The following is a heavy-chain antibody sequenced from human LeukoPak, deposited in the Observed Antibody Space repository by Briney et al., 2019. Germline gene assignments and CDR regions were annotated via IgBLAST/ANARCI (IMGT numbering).Heavy chain of an antibody. CDR2: INHSGST. V-gene: IGHV4-34*01. D-gene: IGHD2-2*01. CDR3: ARREDIVVVPAGWFDP. J-gene: IGHJ5*02. Sequence: PSETLSLTCAVYGGSFSGYYWSWIRQPPGKGLEWIGEINHSGSTNYNPSLKSRVTIPVDTSKNQFSLKLSSVTAADTAVYYCARREDIVVVPAGWFDPWGQGTLVTVSS. CDR1: GGSFSGYY.